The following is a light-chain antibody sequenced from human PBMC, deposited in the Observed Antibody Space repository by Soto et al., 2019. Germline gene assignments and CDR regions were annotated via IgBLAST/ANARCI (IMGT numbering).Light chain of an antibody. CDR1: SSDVGGSNF. CDR3: STDRSSSKLVL. CDR2: DVT. Sequence: QSALTQPASVSGSPGQSITISCTGSSSDVGGSNFVSWYQQHPGKAPKLIIYDVTNRPSGVSVRFSGSKSGNTASLTISGLQVEDEADYYCSTDRSSSKLVLFGGGTKLTIL. V-gene: IGLV2-14*03. J-gene: IGLJ2*01.